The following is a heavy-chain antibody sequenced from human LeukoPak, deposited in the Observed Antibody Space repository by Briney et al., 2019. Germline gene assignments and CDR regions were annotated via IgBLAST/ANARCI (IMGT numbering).Heavy chain of an antibody. V-gene: IGHV3-11*04. CDR2: ISSSGNTI. D-gene: IGHD6-13*01. CDR3: AKGMILIAAAGTFDY. CDR1: GFIFSDYY. Sequence: GGSLRLSCAASGFIFSDYYMSWIRQAPGKGLEWISYISSSGNTIYYADSVKGRFTISRDNAKNSLYLQMNSLRAEDTAVYYCAKGMILIAAAGTFDYWGQGTLVTVSS. J-gene: IGHJ4*02.